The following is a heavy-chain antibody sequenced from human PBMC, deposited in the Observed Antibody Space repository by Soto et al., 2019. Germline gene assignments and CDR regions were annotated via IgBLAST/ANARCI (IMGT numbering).Heavy chain of an antibody. CDR1: GFTVSGKKY. CDR2: LYDLDGT. J-gene: IGHJ3*02. Sequence: GGSLRLSCEAFGFTVSGKKYVAWVRQAPGKGLEWVSALYDLDGTYYADSVKGRFTTSSDSSRTTVYLQMNSLRPDDTAVYSCATWHLHEHVYAIWGQGTMVT. CDR3: ATWHLHEHVYAI. V-gene: IGHV3-53*01.